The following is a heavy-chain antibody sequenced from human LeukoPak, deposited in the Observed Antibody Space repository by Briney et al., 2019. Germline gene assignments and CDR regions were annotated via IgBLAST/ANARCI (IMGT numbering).Heavy chain of an antibody. CDR3: TRSNYGMVV. CDR2: SSSDVSST. Sequence: GGPLRLSCAASGFNFSTYWMHYVREPPGKGLVWVAQSSSDVSSTNNVDSAKRRSSISRDNAESTLYRPMSSRRCKATAVYYWTRSNYGMVVWGARDTVTVSS. CDR1: GFNFSTYW. J-gene: IGHJ6*01. V-gene: IGHV3-74*01.